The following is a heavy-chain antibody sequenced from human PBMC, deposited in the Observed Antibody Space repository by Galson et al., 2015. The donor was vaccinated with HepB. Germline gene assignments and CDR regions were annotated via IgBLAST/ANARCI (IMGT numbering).Heavy chain of an antibody. J-gene: IGHJ6*02. V-gene: IGHV6-1*01. D-gene: IGHD2-8*01. CDR3: ARGMGFDKDYYYYGMDV. CDR2: TYYRSKWYN. Sequence: CAISGDSVSSTSAAWNWIRQSPSRGLEWLGRTYYRSKWYNDYAVSVKSRITINPDTSKNQFSLQLNSVTPEDTAVYYCARGMGFDKDYYYYGMDVWGQGTTVTVSS. CDR1: GDSVSSTSAA.